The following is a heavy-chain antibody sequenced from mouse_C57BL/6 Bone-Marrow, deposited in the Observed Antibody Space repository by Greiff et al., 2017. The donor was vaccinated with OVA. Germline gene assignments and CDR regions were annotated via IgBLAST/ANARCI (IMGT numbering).Heavy chain of an antibody. CDR2: IDPSDSET. J-gene: IGHJ2*01. Sequence: QVQLQQPGAELVRPGSSVKLSCKASGYTFTSYWMHWVKQRPIQGLEWIGNIDPSDSETHYNQKFKDKATLTVDKSSSTAYMQLSSLTSEDSAVYYCARSHYYNCFDYWGQGTTLTVSS. V-gene: IGHV1-52*01. D-gene: IGHD2-12*01. CDR1: GYTFTSYW. CDR3: ARSHYYNCFDY.